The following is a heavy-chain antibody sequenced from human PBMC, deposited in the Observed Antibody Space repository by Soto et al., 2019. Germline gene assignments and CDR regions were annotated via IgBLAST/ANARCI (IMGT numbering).Heavy chain of an antibody. Sequence: ASVKVSCKASGYTFTSYGISWVRQAPGQGLEWMGWISAYNGNANYAQKLQGRVAMTTDTSTSTAYMELRSLRSDDTAVYYCARDTLNYYDSSGYDRWFDPWGQGTLVTVSS. J-gene: IGHJ5*02. V-gene: IGHV1-18*01. D-gene: IGHD3-22*01. CDR3: ARDTLNYYDSSGYDRWFDP. CDR2: ISAYNGNA. CDR1: GYTFTSYG.